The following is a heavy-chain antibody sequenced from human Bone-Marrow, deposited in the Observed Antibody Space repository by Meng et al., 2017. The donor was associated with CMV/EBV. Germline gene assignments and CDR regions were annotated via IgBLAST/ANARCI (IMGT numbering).Heavy chain of an antibody. J-gene: IGHJ6*02. Sequence: ASVKVSCKASGYTFTGYYMHWVRQAPGHGLEWMGWMNPNSGNTGYAQKFQGRVTMTRNTSISTAYMELSSLRSEDTAVYYCARNVKYYDFWSGYYTYYYGMDVWGQGTTVTVSS. D-gene: IGHD3-3*01. CDR2: MNPNSGNT. CDR3: ARNVKYYDFWSGYYTYYYGMDV. V-gene: IGHV1-8*02. CDR1: GYTFTGYY.